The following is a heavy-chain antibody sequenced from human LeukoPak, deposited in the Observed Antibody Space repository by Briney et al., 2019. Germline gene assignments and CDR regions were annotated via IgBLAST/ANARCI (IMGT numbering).Heavy chain of an antibody. CDR3: AQWGDFDVLTGYYVTDF. J-gene: IGHJ4*02. V-gene: IGHV3-23*01. CDR2: ITGSDGNT. D-gene: IGHD3-9*01. Sequence: PGASLRLSCAASGFTFSNYAMSWVRQAPGKGLEWVSAITGSDGNTYYADPVKGRFTISRDNSKNTLYLQMNSLRAEDTAVYYCAQWGDFDVLTGYYVTDFWGQGTLVTVSS. CDR1: GFTFSNYA.